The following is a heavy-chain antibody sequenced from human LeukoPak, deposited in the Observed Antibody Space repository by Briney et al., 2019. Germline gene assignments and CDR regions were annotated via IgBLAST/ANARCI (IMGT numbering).Heavy chain of an antibody. V-gene: IGHV4-34*01. CDR2: INHSGST. D-gene: IGHD4-17*01. CDR3: ARVLLRNTVTTKAFDI. CDR1: GGSFSGYY. Sequence: SESLSLTCAVYGGSFSGYYWSWVRQPPGKGLEWIGEINHSGSTNYNPSFKSRVTVSVNTSKNQYILKLSSETAADTAVYYCARVLLRNTVTTKAFDIWGQGTMVTASS. J-gene: IGHJ3*02.